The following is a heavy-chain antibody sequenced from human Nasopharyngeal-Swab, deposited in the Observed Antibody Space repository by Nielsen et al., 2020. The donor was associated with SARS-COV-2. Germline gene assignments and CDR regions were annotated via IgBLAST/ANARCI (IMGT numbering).Heavy chain of an antibody. CDR2: IYSGGST. Sequence: GGSLRLSCAASGFTVRSNYMSWVREAPGKGLEWVSVIYSGGSTYYADSVKGRFTISRDNSKNTLYLQMNSLRAEDTAVYYCAVTPTRRTGWFDPWGQGTLVTVSS. D-gene: IGHD4-23*01. V-gene: IGHV3-53*01. CDR3: AVTPTRRTGWFDP. J-gene: IGHJ5*02. CDR1: GFTVRSNY.